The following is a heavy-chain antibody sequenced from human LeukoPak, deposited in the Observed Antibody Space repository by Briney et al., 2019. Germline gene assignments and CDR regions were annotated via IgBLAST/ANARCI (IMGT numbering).Heavy chain of an antibody. J-gene: IGHJ4*02. Sequence: AGGSLRLSCAASGFTVSSNYMSWVRQAPGKGLEWVSVIYSGGSTYYADSVKGRFTISRDNSKNTLYLQMSSLRAEDTALYYCAKDLYAWTSGYSYTPFDYWGQGTLVTVSS. CDR3: AKDLYAWTSGYSYTPFDY. D-gene: IGHD5-18*01. CDR2: IYSGGST. V-gene: IGHV3-53*01. CDR1: GFTVSSNY.